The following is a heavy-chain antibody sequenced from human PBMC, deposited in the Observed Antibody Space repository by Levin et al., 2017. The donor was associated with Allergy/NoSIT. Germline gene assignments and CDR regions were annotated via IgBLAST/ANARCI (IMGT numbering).Heavy chain of an antibody. V-gene: IGHV3-11*05. CDR3: ARGAVAGTENWFDP. Sequence: GGSLRLSCAASGFTFSDYYMSWIRQAPGKGLEWVSYISSTSIYTNYADSVKGRFTISRDNAKNSLYLQMNSLRAEDTAVYYCARGAVAGTENWFDPWGQGTLVTVSS. D-gene: IGHD6-19*01. J-gene: IGHJ5*02. CDR1: GFTFSDYY. CDR2: ISSTSIYT.